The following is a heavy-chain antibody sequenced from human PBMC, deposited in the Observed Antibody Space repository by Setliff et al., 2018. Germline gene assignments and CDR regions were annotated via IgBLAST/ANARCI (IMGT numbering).Heavy chain of an antibody. V-gene: IGHV4-59*11. J-gene: IGHJ4*02. CDR2: IYYSGST. D-gene: IGHD3-10*01. CDR1: GGSISSHY. CDR3: ARGGSLLWFGELLPFDY. Sequence: ASETLSLTCTVSGGSISSHYWSWIRQPPGKGLGWIGYIYYSGSTYYNPSLKSRVTISVDTSKNQFSLKLSSVTAADTAVYYCARGGSLLWFGELLPFDYWGQGTLVTVSS.